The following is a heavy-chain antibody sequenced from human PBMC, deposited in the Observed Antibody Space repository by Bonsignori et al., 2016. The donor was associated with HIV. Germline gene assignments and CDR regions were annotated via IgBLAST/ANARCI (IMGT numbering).Heavy chain of an antibody. Sequence: WIRQPPGKGLEWVAFIRYDGNNKKYADSVKGRFTISRDNSKNTLYLEMNSLRREDTAVYYCAKDGRLYYYFYMDVWGRGTTVTVSS. V-gene: IGHV3-30*02. CDR2: IRYDGNNK. J-gene: IGHJ6*03. CDR3: AKDGRLYYYFYMDV. D-gene: IGHD1-26*01.